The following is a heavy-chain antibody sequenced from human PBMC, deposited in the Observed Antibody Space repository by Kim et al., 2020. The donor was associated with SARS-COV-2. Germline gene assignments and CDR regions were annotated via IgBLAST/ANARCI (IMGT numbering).Heavy chain of an antibody. V-gene: IGHV1-3*01. CDR3: ARDPITMVRGGEGGGMDV. D-gene: IGHD3-10*01. Sequence: QGRVTITRDTSASTAYMELSSLRSEDTAVYYCARDPITMVRGGEGGGMDVWGQGTTVTVSS. J-gene: IGHJ6*02.